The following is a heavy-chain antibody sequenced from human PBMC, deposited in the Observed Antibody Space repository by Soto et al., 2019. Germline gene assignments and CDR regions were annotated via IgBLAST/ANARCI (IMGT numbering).Heavy chain of an antibody. CDR1: GGTCVTYA. D-gene: IGHD6-13*01. Sequence: GSLRHSCAASGGTCVTYAMSWVRQAPGKGLEWVSSISGSGGSTNYADSVKGRFTISRDSSKNTLYVQMNSLRDDDTAVYYCAAGSSWSTGFDYWGPGTLVTVSS. CDR3: AAGSSWSTGFDY. J-gene: IGHJ4*02. CDR2: ISGSGGST. V-gene: IGHV3-23*01.